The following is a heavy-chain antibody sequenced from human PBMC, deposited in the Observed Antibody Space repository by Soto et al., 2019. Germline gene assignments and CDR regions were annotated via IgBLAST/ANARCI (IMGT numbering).Heavy chain of an antibody. CDR3: ARDTTPEGLGPGAFDI. J-gene: IGHJ3*02. Sequence: QVQLVESGGGVVQPGRSLRLSCAASGFTFSSYGMHWVRQAPGKGLEWVAVIWYDGSNKYYADSVKGRFTISRDNSKNTLYLQMNSLRAEDTAVYYCARDTTPEGLGPGAFDIWGQGTMVTVSS. CDR1: GFTFSSYG. CDR2: IWYDGSNK. V-gene: IGHV3-33*01. D-gene: IGHD3-16*01.